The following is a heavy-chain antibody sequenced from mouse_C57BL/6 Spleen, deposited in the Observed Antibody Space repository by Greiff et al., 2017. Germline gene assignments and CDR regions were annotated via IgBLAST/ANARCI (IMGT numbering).Heavy chain of an antibody. CDR1: GFTFPDYY. D-gene: IGHD1-1*02. V-gene: IGHV7-3*01. Sequence: DVQLVESGGGLVQPGGSLSLSCAASGFTFPDYYMSLVRQPPGKALAWLGFIRNKANGYTTEYSASVKGRFTISRDNSQSILYLQMNALRAEDSATYYCARYEGGYFDYWGQGTTLTVSS. CDR3: ARYEGGYFDY. CDR2: IRNKANGYTT. J-gene: IGHJ2*01.